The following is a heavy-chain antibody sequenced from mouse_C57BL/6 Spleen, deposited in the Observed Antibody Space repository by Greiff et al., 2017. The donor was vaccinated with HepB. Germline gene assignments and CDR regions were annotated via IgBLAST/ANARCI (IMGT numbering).Heavy chain of an antibody. CDR2: INYDGSST. J-gene: IGHJ1*03. CDR3: ARVGPGGSSPYWYFDV. V-gene: IGHV5-16*01. D-gene: IGHD1-1*01. Sequence: EVNVVESEGGLVQPGSSMKLSCTASGFTFSDYYMAWVRQVPEKGLEWVANINYDGSSTYYLDSLKSRFIISRDNAKNILYLQMSSLKSEDTATYYCARVGPGGSSPYWYFDVWGTGTTVTVSS. CDR1: GFTFSDYY.